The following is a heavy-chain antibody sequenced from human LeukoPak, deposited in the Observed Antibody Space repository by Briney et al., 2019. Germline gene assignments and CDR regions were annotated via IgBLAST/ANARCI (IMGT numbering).Heavy chain of an antibody. D-gene: IGHD3-10*01. CDR1: GFTFSSYG. J-gene: IGHJ4*02. CDR2: ISGSGGST. CDR3: ANFDYYGSGSSLDY. V-gene: IGHV3-23*01. Sequence: GKSLRLSCAASGFTFSSYGMSWVRQAPGKGLEWVSAISGSGGSTYYADSVKGRFTISRDNSKNTLYLQMNSLRAEDTAVYYCANFDYYGSGSSLDYWGQGTLVTVSS.